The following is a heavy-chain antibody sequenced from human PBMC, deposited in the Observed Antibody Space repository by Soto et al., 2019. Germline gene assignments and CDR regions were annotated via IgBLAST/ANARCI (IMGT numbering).Heavy chain of an antibody. CDR1: GYTFTGYY. J-gene: IGHJ5*02. V-gene: IGHV1-2*02. CDR3: ARGRYYCSGGSCYSMVLSSKSWFDP. CDR2: INPNSGGT. D-gene: IGHD2-15*01. Sequence: ASVKVSCKASGYTFTGYYMHWVRQAPGQGLEWMGWINPNSGGTNYAQKFQGRVTMTRDTSISTAYMELSRLRSDDTAVYYCARGRYYCSGGSCYSMVLSSKSWFDPWGQGTLVTVSS.